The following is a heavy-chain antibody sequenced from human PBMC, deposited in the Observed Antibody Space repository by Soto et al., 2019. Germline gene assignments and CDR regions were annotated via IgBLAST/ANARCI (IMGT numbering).Heavy chain of an antibody. Sequence: QVQLVQSGAEVKKPGASVKVSCKASGYTFTSNGIIWVRQAPGQGLEWMGWINTYNGNTTYAQKLQGRVTMTTDPSTNTAHMELRSLRSDDTAVYYCARDRSNYFDYWGQGTVVTVSS. CDR2: INTYNGNT. CDR3: ARDRSNYFDY. CDR1: GYTFTSNG. V-gene: IGHV1-18*01. J-gene: IGHJ4*02.